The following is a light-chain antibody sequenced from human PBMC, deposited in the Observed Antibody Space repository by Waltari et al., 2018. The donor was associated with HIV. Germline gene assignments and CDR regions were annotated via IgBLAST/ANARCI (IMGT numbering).Light chain of an antibody. J-gene: IGLJ3*02. V-gene: IGLV4-69*01. CDR1: GGLSRYA. CDR3: QTWDTGPV. Sequence: QLVLTQSPSASAFLGASVKITCTLNGGLSRYAIAWHQHQPEKGPRYLMKLKSDGSHNREDEIPDRFSASNSGADHHLTISSLQSEDEGYYYCQTWDTGPVFGGGTKLTVL. CDR2: LKSDGSH.